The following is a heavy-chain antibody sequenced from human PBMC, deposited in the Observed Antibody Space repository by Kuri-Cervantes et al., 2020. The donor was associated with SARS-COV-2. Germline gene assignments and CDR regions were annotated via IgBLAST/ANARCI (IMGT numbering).Heavy chain of an antibody. V-gene: IGHV3-20*01. CDR3: ARMSQSPITWTHEYSSSWSHYYYYMDV. Sequence: GESLKISCAASGFTFDDYGMSWVRQAPGKGLEWVSGINWNGGSTGYADSVKGRFTISRDNAKNSLYLQMNSLRAEDTALYHCARMSQSPITWTHEYSSSWSHYYYYMDVWGEGTTVTVSS. D-gene: IGHD6-6*01. CDR2: INWNGGST. J-gene: IGHJ6*03. CDR1: GFTFDDYG.